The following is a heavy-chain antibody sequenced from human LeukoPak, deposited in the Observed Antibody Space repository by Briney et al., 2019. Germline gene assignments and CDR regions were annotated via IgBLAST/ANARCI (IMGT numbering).Heavy chain of an antibody. CDR1: GFSFSSYW. Sequence: PGGSLRLSCAASGFSFSSYWMHRVRQAPGKGLEWVAVISYDGSNKYYADSVKGRFTISRDNSKNTLYLQMNSLRAEDTAVYYCAKHKAAAGPANDAFDIWGQGTMVTVSS. J-gene: IGHJ3*02. CDR2: ISYDGSNK. D-gene: IGHD6-13*01. CDR3: AKHKAAAGPANDAFDI. V-gene: IGHV3-30*18.